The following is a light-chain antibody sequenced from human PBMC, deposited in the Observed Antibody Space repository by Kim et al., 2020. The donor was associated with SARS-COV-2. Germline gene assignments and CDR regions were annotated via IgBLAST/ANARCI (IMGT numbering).Light chain of an antibody. CDR1: QSISSW. CDR3: QQYNNYSGLT. Sequence: DIQMTQSPSTLSASVGDRVTITCRASQSISSWLAWYQQKPGKAPKLLIYDASSLVSGVPSRFSGSGSGTEFTLTISSLQPDDVATYYCQQYNNYSGLTFGGGTKVEIK. J-gene: IGKJ4*01. CDR2: DAS. V-gene: IGKV1-5*01.